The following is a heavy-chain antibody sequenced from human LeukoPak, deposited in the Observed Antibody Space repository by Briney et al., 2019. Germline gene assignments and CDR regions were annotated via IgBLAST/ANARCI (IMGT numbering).Heavy chain of an antibody. CDR1: GGPISSSSYY. CDR2: IYYSGST. D-gene: IGHD3-22*01. Sequence: PSETLSLTCTVSGGPISSSSYYWGWIRQPPGKGLEWIGSIYYSGSTYYNPSLKSRVTISVDTSKNQFSLKLSSVTAADTAVYYCATEYYYDSSGYSHGAFDIWGQGTMVTVS. CDR3: ATEYYYDSSGYSHGAFDI. J-gene: IGHJ3*02. V-gene: IGHV4-39*01.